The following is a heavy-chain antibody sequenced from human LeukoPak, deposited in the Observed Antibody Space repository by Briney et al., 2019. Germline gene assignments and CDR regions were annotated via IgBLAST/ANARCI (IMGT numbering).Heavy chain of an antibody. J-gene: IGHJ5*02. CDR2: VSHDGTT. Sequence: SETLSLTCSVSGDSVTAYYWNWIWQATGKGLEWIGYVSHDGTTNYTPSLRSRVVMSVDTANNTISLSLTSVTAADTGVYYCARLDCNGVVGCYNHWGRGTPVTVS. CDR3: ARLDCNGVVGCYNH. CDR1: GDSVTAYY. V-gene: IGHV4-59*08. D-gene: IGHD2-8*01.